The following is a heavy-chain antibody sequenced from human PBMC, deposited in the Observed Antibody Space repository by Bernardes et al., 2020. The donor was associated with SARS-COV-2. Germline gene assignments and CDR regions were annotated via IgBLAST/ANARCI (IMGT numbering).Heavy chain of an antibody. J-gene: IGHJ3*02. D-gene: IGHD2-2*01. CDR1: GISLSNARMG. Sequence: SGPTLVKPTETLTLTCTVSGISLSNARMGVSWIRQPPGKALEWLAHIFSSDEKSYSTSLKSRLTISKDTSRGQVVLTMTNMDPVDTATYYCARIIDCSSSSCYNDAFEIWGQWTLVTVSS. CDR2: IFSSDEK. V-gene: IGHV2-26*01. CDR3: ARIIDCSSSSCYNDAFEI.